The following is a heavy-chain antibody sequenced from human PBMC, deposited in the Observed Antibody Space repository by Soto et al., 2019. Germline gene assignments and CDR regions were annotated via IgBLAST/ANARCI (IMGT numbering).Heavy chain of an antibody. CDR2: INHSGST. J-gene: IGHJ2*01. Sequence: QVQLQQWGAGLLKPSETLSLTCAVYGGSFSGYYWSWIRQPPGKGLEWIGEINHSGSTNYNPSLKSRVTISVDTSKNQFSLKLSSVTAADTAVYYCARVGTYGWWYFDLWGRGTLVTVSS. D-gene: IGHD3-10*01. V-gene: IGHV4-34*01. CDR1: GGSFSGYY. CDR3: ARVGTYGWWYFDL.